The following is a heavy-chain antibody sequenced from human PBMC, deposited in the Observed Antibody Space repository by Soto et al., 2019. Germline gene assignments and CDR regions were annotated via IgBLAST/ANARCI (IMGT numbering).Heavy chain of an antibody. D-gene: IGHD2-2*03. J-gene: IGHJ4*02. CDR1: GGSFSGYY. Sequence: KPSETLSLTCAVYGGSFSGYYWSWIRQPPGKGLEWIGEINHSGSTNYNPSLKSRVTISVDTSKNQFSLKLSSVTAADTAVYYCARGLDIVVVPAQAGHYFDYWGQGTLVTVSS. CDR2: INHSGST. V-gene: IGHV4-34*01. CDR3: ARGLDIVVVPAQAGHYFDY.